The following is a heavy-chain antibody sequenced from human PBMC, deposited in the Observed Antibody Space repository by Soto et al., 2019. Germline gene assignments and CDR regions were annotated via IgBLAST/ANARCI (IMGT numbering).Heavy chain of an antibody. V-gene: IGHV3-7*01. CDR3: VRSIAAETSY. CDR1: GFTFSSYW. D-gene: IGHD6-13*01. Sequence: GGSLRLSCAASGFTFSSYWMIWVRQAPGKGLEWVANKNQDGSEKYYVDSVKGRLTTSRDNAKNSLFQQMNSLRAEDTAVYYCVRSIAAETSYWGQGTLVTVSS. J-gene: IGHJ4*02. CDR2: KNQDGSEK.